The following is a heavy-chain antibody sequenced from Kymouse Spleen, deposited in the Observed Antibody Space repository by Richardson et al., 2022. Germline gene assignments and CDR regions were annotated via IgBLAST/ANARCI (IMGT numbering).Heavy chain of an antibody. V-gene: IGHV3-21*03. CDR3: ARDGYSSSWSLPDYYYYYGMDV. CDR1: GFTFSSYS. CDR2: ISSSSSYI. Sequence: EVQLVESGGGLVKPGGSLRLSCAASGFTFSSYSMNWVRQAPGKGLEWVSSISSSSSYIYYADSVKGRFTISRDNAKNSLYLQMNSLRAEDTAVYYCARDGYSSSWSLPDYYYYYGMDVWGQGTTVTVSS. D-gene: IGHD6-13*01. J-gene: IGHJ6*02.